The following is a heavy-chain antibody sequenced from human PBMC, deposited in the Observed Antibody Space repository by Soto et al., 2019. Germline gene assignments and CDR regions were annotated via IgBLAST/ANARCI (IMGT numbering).Heavy chain of an antibody. CDR3: ARDSKRFYSSSWLLVGLDY. V-gene: IGHV4-34*01. CDR2: INHSGNT. D-gene: IGHD6-13*01. J-gene: IGHJ4*02. CDR1: GGPVSGFY. Sequence: PSETLSLTCAVDGGPVSGFYLSWIRQPPGKGLEWIGEINHSGNTNYNPSLKSRVTISVDTSKNQFSLKLSSVTAADTAVYYCARDSKRFYSSSWLLVGLDYWGQGNLVPASS.